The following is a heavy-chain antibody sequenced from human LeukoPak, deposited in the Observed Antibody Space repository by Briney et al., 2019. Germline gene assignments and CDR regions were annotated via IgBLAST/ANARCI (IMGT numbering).Heavy chain of an antibody. D-gene: IGHD2-2*01. V-gene: IGHV4-34*01. Sequence: SETLSLTCAVYGGSFSGYYWSWIRQPPGKGLEWIGEINHSGSTNYNPSLKSRVTISVDTSKNQFSLKLSSVTAADTAVYYCASLWPYQLSAFDIWGKGTMVTVSS. CDR3: ASLWPYQLSAFDI. CDR1: GGSFSGYY. CDR2: INHSGST. J-gene: IGHJ3*02.